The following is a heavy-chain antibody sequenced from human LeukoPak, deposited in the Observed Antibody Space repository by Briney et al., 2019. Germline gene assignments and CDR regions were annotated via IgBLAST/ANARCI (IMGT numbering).Heavy chain of an antibody. D-gene: IGHD6-13*01. V-gene: IGHV3-30*18. CDR3: AKILHGAAAGTGPDY. CDR1: GFTFSSYA. Sequence: PGGSLRLSCAASGFTFSSYAMHWVRQAPGKGLEWVAVISYDGSNNYYADSVKGRFTISRDNSKNTVYLQMNSLRDEDTAVYYCAKILHGAAAGTGPDYWGQGTLVTVSS. CDR2: ISYDGSNN. J-gene: IGHJ4*02.